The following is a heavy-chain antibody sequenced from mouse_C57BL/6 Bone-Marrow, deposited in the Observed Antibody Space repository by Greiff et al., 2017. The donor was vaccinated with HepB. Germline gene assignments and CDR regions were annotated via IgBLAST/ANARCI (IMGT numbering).Heavy chain of an antibody. CDR1: GFTFSNYW. CDR2: IRLKSDNYAT. Sequence: EVKLEESGGGLVQPGGSMKLSCVASGFTFSNYWMNWVRQSPEKGLEWVAQIRLKSDNYATHYAESVKGRFTISRDDSKSSVYLQMNNLRAEDTGIYYCTGGITTFFDYWGQGTTLTVSS. D-gene: IGHD2-4*01. J-gene: IGHJ2*01. CDR3: TGGITTFFDY. V-gene: IGHV6-3*01.